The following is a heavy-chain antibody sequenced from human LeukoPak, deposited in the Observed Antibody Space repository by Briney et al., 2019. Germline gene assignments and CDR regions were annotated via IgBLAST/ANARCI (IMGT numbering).Heavy chain of an antibody. Sequence: SQTLSLTWTVAGASISNGAYCWSWIRPPARKGLEWIGRTYTSGSTNYNPSLKSRVTISVDTSKNQFSLKLSSVTAADTAVYYCARDSHSGSYFDYWGQGTLVTVSS. CDR1: GASISNGAYC. CDR3: ARDSHSGSYFDY. J-gene: IGHJ4*02. CDR2: TYTSGST. D-gene: IGHD1-26*01. V-gene: IGHV4-61*02.